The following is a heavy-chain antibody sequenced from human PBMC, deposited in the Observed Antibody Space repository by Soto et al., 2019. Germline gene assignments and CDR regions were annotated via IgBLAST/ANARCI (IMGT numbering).Heavy chain of an antibody. CDR2: INAGNGNT. CDR3: GRDPGYSYGNT. D-gene: IGHD5-18*01. Sequence: ASVKISYKASGYTFTIYAMHWMLQAPGQRLEWMGWINAGNGNTKYSQKFQGRVTITRDTSASTAYMELSSLRSEDTAVYYCGRDPGYSYGNTWGKGTLVIVSS. CDR1: GYTFTIYA. J-gene: IGHJ5*02. V-gene: IGHV1-3*01.